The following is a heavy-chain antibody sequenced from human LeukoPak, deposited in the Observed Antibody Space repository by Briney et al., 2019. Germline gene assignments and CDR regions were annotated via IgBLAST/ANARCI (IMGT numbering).Heavy chain of an antibody. V-gene: IGHV4-39*02. CDR1: GGSISSSSYY. CDR3: ARERQLPTGDDAFDI. CDR2: IYYSGST. Sequence: SETLSLTCTVSGGSISSSSYYWGWIRQPPGKGLEWIGSIYYSGSTYYNPSLKSRVTISVDTSKNQFSLKLSSVTAADTAVYYCARERQLPTGDDAFDIWGQGTMVTVSS. D-gene: IGHD7-27*01. J-gene: IGHJ3*02.